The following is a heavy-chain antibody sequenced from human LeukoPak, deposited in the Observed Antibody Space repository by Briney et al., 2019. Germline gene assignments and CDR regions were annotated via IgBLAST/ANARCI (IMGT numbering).Heavy chain of an antibody. CDR3: ARGPLGYDSSGYSY. D-gene: IGHD3-22*01. J-gene: IGHJ4*02. CDR1: GYTFISYD. CDR2: INPNSGGT. Sequence: GASVKVSCKASGYTFISYDINWVRQATGQGLEWMGWINPNSGGTNYAQKFQGWVTMTRDTSISTAYMELSRLRSDDTAVYYCARGPLGYDSSGYSYWGQGTLVTVSS. V-gene: IGHV1-2*04.